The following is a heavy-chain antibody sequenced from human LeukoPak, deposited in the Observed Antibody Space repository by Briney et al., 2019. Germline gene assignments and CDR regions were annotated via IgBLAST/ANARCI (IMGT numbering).Heavy chain of an antibody. V-gene: IGHV3-33*01. CDR3: ARASDHRALASSYYFDY. D-gene: IGHD6-19*01. CDR1: GFTLSSYG. CDR2: IWYDGSNK. J-gene: IGHJ4*02. Sequence: GGSLRLSCAASGFTLSSYGMHWVRQAPGKGLEWVAVIWYDGSNKYYADSVKGRFTISRDNSKNTLYLQVISLRAEDTAVCYCARASDHRALASSYYFDYWGQGALVTVSS.